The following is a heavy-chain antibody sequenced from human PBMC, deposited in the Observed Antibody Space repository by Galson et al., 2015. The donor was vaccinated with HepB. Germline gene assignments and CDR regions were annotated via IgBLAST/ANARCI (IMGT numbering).Heavy chain of an antibody. Sequence: SLRLSCAASGFTFSNYWMHWVRQAPGRGLVWVSRISGDGRSRDYADSVKGRFTISRDNAKNTVFLQMNSLRVEETAVYYCTRVGPPGDYVLAYFQIWGQGAPVTVSS. J-gene: IGHJ1*01. D-gene: IGHD4-17*01. CDR3: TRVGPPGDYVLAYFQI. CDR1: GFTFSNYW. CDR2: ISGDGRSR. V-gene: IGHV3-74*01.